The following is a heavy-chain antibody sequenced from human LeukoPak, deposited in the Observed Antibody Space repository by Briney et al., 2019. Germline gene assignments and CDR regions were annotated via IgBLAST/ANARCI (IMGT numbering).Heavy chain of an antibody. CDR3: AISGSYFNWFDP. V-gene: IGHV1-69*02. Sequence: GASVKVSCKASGGTFSSYTISWVRQAPGQGLEWMGRVIPILGIANYAQKFQGRVTITADKSTSTAYMELSSLRSEDTAVYYCAISGSYFNWFDPWGQGTLVTVSS. CDR1: GGTFSSYT. D-gene: IGHD1-26*01. J-gene: IGHJ5*02. CDR2: VIPILGIA.